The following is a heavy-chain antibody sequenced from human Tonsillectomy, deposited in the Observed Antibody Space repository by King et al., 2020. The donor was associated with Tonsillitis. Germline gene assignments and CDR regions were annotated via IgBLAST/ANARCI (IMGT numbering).Heavy chain of an antibody. Sequence: VQLVESGGGVVQPGGSLRLSCAASGFTFSSFGMHWVRQAPGKGLEWVTFIPYDGSNKYYVNSVKGRFTISRDNSKNTLYLQMNTLRAEDTAVYYCAKEFPDYGDECHSYYYGLDVWGQGTTVTVSS. CDR3: AKEFPDYGDECHSYYYGLDV. D-gene: IGHD4-17*01. V-gene: IGHV3-30*02. CDR1: GFTFSSFG. J-gene: IGHJ6*02. CDR2: IPYDGSNK.